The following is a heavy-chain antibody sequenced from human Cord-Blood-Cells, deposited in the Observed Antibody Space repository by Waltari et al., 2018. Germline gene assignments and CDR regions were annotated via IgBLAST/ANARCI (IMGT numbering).Heavy chain of an antibody. CDR3: ASRHCSSTSCYLYNWFDP. V-gene: IGHV4-4*02. CDR2: IYHSGST. Sequence: QVQLQESGPGLVKPSGTLSLTCAVSGGSISSSNLWSWVRQPPGTGLEWIGEIYHSGSTNYNPSLKSRVTISVDKSKNQFSLKLSSVTAADTAVYYCASRHCSSTSCYLYNWFDPWGQGTLVTVSS. J-gene: IGHJ5*02. CDR1: GGSISSSNL. D-gene: IGHD2-2*01.